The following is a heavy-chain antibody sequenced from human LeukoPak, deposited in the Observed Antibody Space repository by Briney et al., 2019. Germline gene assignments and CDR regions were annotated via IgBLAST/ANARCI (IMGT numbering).Heavy chain of an antibody. V-gene: IGHV3-30*03. CDR2: ISYDGSNK. D-gene: IGHD2-2*02. J-gene: IGHJ4*02. CDR3: ARELLVPAAIGGGFDY. Sequence: RTGGSLRLSCAASGFTFSSYWMSWVRQAPGKGLEWVAVISYDGSNKFYADSVKGRFTISRDNSKNTLYLQMNSLRAEDTAVYYCARELLVPAAIGGGFDYWGQGTLVTVSS. CDR1: GFTFSSYW.